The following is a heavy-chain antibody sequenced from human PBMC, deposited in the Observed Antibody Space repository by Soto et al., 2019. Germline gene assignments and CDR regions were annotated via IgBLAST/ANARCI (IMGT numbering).Heavy chain of an antibody. V-gene: IGHV4-34*01. CDR2: INYSGNT. CDR1: GGSFSGYY. J-gene: IGHJ5*02. D-gene: IGHD3-22*01. CDR3: ARAQVRDYYDSSGYSNWFYP. Sequence: SETLSLTCAVYGGSFSGYYWSWIRQPPGKGLEWIGDINYSGNTNYNPSLKSRVTISVDTSKNQFSLKLSSVTAADTAVYYCARAQVRDYYDSSGYSNWFYPWGQGTLVTVSS.